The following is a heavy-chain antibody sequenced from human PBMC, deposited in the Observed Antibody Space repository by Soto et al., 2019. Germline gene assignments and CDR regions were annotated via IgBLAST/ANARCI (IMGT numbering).Heavy chain of an antibody. CDR2: LSYAGDT. CDR3: AKGPQSASGYYYMDV. D-gene: IGHD3-10*01. CDR1: GFTLSTYD. Sequence: GGSLRLSCAASGFTLSTYDMHWVRQATGKGLEWVAALSYAGDTYYPGSVKGRFTVSREGAKNSLYLQMNSLTAGDTAVYYCAKGPQSASGYYYMDVWGKGTTVTVSS. V-gene: IGHV3-13*01. J-gene: IGHJ6*03.